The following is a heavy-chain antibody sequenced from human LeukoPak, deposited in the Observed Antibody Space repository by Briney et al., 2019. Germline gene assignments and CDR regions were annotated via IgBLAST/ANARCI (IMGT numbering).Heavy chain of an antibody. CDR3: ATPGQYYYDSTGYHTAFDI. Sequence: GASVKVSCKVSGYILSELSMHWVRQAPGKGLEWMGGFDPEDGKTINAQKFQDRVTMTKDTSADTAYMQLSSLRSEDTAVYYCATPGQYYYDSTGYHTAFDIWGQGTMVTVSS. CDR2: FDPEDGKT. D-gene: IGHD3-22*01. J-gene: IGHJ3*02. V-gene: IGHV1-24*01. CDR1: GYILSELS.